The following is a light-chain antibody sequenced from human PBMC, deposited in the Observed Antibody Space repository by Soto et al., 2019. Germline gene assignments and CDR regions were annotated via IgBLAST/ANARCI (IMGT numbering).Light chain of an antibody. J-gene: IGKJ5*01. Sequence: DMQMTQSPSSLSASVGDRVTIACRASQDISNFLAWYQQKPGTVPKLLIYSASTLQSGVPSRFSGSGFGTDFTLPISNLQPADVATYYCQKYNSVPVTFGQGTRLEI. CDR1: QDISNF. CDR2: SAS. CDR3: QKYNSVPVT. V-gene: IGKV1-27*01.